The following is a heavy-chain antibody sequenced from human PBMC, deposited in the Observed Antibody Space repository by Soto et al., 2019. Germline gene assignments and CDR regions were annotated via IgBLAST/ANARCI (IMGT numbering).Heavy chain of an antibody. V-gene: IGHV3-23*01. D-gene: IGHD3-3*01. CDR1: GFTFSSYA. J-gene: IGHJ5*02. Sequence: EVQLLESGGGLVQPGGSLRLSCAASGFTFSSYAMSWVRQAPGKGLEWVSAISGSGGSTYYADSVKGRFTMSRDNSKNTLYLKLTSLRGENTAVYYWAKDRITIFGLVIRSLSDPWGQETLVTVSP. CDR3: AKDRITIFGLVIRSLSDP. CDR2: ISGSGGST.